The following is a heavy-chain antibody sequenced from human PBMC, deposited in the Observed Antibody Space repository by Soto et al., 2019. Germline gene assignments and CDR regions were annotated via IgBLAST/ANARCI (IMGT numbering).Heavy chain of an antibody. CDR1: GFTFSSYA. Sequence: GGSLRLSCAASGFTFSSYAMHWVRQAPGKGLEWVAVISYDGSNKYYADSVKGRFTISRDNSKNTLYLQMNSLRAEDTAVYYCARGFVDIVATIGVLFDYWGQGTLVTVSS. CDR3: ARGFVDIVATIGVLFDY. J-gene: IGHJ4*02. D-gene: IGHD5-12*01. V-gene: IGHV3-30-3*01. CDR2: ISYDGSNK.